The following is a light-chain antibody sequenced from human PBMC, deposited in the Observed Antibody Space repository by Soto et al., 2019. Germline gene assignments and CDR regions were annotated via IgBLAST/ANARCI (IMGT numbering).Light chain of an antibody. V-gene: IGKV1-5*01. J-gene: IGKJ1*01. CDR1: QSISSW. Sequence: DIQITQSPSTLSASVGDRVTITCRASQSISSWLAWYQQKPGKAPKRLIYDASSLESGVPSRLSGSGSGTEFTLPIRSLQPDDFATYYCQQYNSYWTFGQGTKVDIK. CDR3: QQYNSYWT. CDR2: DAS.